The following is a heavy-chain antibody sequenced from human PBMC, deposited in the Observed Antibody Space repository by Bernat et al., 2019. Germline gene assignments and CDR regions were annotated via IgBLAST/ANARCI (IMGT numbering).Heavy chain of an antibody. J-gene: IGHJ4*02. CDR3: ARDDGYYDFWSGLFGFGY. CDR2: IKQDGSEK. Sequence: VQPGGSLRLSCAASGFTFSSYWMSWVRQAPGKGLEWVANIKQDGSEKYYVDSVKGRFTISRDNAKNSLYLQMNSLRAEDTAVYYCARDDGYYDFWSGLFGFGYWGQGTLVTVSS. D-gene: IGHD3-3*01. CDR1: GFTFSSYW. V-gene: IGHV3-7*03.